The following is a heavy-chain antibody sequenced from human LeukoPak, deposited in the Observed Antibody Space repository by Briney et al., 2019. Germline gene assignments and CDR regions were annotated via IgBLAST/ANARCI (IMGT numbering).Heavy chain of an antibody. D-gene: IGHD5-24*01. Sequence: PGGSLRLSCAASGFTFSSYWMHSFRQAPGKGLVWVSLINTDGSITIYADSVKGRFTISRDNAKHTLYLQMNSLRAEDTAMYYCARGYGYNDYCGQGTLVTVSS. CDR3: ARGYGYNDY. J-gene: IGHJ4*02. CDR2: INTDGSIT. CDR1: GFTFSSYW. V-gene: IGHV3-74*01.